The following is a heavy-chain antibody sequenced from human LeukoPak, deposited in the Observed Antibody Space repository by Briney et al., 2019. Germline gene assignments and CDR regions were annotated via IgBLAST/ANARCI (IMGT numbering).Heavy chain of an antibody. CDR2: INHSGST. V-gene: IGHV4-34*01. CDR1: GGSFSGYY. D-gene: IGHD5-18*01. CDR3: ARSLWSGYSYEGY. Sequence: SETLSLTCAVYGGSFSGYYWSWIRQPPGKGLEWIGEINHSGSTNYNPSLKSRVTISVDTSKNQFSLKPSSVTAADTAVYYCARSLWSGYSYEGYWGQGTLVTVSS. J-gene: IGHJ4*02.